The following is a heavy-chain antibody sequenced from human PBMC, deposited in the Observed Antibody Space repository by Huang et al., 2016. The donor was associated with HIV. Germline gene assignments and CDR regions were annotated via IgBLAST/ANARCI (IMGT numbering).Heavy chain of an antibody. V-gene: IGHV4-34*01. CDR1: GGPFSGYY. D-gene: IGHD1-1*01. Sequence: QVQLQQWGAGLLKPSETLSLTCAVYGGPFSGYYWSWIRQSPGKGLEWIGEINHSGSTNYNPSLKSRLTISVDTSKNQFSLKLSSVTAADTAVYYCARERMMSWLDDHDAFDIWGQGTMVTVSS. J-gene: IGHJ3*02. CDR2: INHSGST. CDR3: ARERMMSWLDDHDAFDI.